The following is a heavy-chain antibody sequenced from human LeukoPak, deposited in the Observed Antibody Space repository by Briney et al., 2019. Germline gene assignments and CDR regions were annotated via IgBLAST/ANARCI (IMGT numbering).Heavy chain of an antibody. CDR3: VREDTPATANY. J-gene: IGHJ4*02. CDR2: ISGGGDIT. Sequence: GSLRLSCAASGFNFANHAMSWVRQTAGKGLEWGSAISGGGDITYYADSVKGRFTISRHNSKDTLFLQMHSLRPGDTAVYYCVREDTPATANYWGQGTLVTISS. V-gene: IGHV3-23*01. CDR1: GFNFANHA. D-gene: IGHD2-21*02.